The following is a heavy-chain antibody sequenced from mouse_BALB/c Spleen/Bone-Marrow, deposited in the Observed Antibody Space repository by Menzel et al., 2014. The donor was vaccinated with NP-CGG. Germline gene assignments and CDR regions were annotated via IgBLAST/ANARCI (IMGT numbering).Heavy chain of an antibody. CDR3: ARWNGYYAMDY. CDR1: GYSITSGYS. D-gene: IGHD1-2*01. J-gene: IGHJ4*01. V-gene: IGHV3-1*02. CDR2: IHYSGGT. Sequence: EVKLMESGPALVKPSQSLSLTCTVTGYSITSGYSWHWIRQFPGNTLEWMGYIHYSGGTNYNPSLKSRISITRDTSKNQFFLQLKSVTTEDTATYYSARWNGYYAMDYWGQGTSVTVSS.